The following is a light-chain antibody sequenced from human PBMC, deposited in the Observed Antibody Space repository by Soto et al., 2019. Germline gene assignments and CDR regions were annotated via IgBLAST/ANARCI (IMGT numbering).Light chain of an antibody. V-gene: IGKV3-20*01. J-gene: IGKJ4*01. CDR3: QQYGVSQGP. CDR2: GAS. Sequence: EIVLTQSPSALSFCPLARATLSCRASQSVSSSNLAWYQQQPGQAPRLLIYGASSRATGIPDRFSGSGSGIDFTLTISRLEPEDFAVYYCQQYGVSQGPFGGGTKVDIK. CDR1: QSVSSSN.